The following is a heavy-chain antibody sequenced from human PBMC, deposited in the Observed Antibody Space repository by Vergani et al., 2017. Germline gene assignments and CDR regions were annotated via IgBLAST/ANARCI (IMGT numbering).Heavy chain of an antibody. CDR1: GFTFSSYA. V-gene: IGHV3-23*01. J-gene: IGHJ4*02. D-gene: IGHD6-13*01. Sequence: EVQLLESGGGLVQPGGSLRLSCAASGFTFSSYAMSWVRQAPGKGVEWVSAIGGRGGSTYYADSVKGRFTISRDNSKNTLYLQMNSLRAEDPAVYYCAKDAEPIAAAGPFDYWGQGTLVTVSS. CDR3: AKDAEPIAAAGPFDY. CDR2: IGGRGGST.